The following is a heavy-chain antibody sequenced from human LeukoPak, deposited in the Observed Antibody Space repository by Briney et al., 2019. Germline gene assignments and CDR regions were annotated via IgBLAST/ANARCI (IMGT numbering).Heavy chain of an antibody. V-gene: IGHV3-30*18. CDR2: ISSDESNK. Sequence: PGGTLRLSCAASGFTFSSYAMHWVRQAPGKGLEWVAVISSDESNKYYVDSVKGRFTISRDNSKNTLYLQMNSLRAEDTAVYYCAKTKTTVVTSTGDYWGQGTLVTVS. CDR1: GFTFSSYA. D-gene: IGHD4-23*01. CDR3: AKTKTTVVTSTGDY. J-gene: IGHJ4*02.